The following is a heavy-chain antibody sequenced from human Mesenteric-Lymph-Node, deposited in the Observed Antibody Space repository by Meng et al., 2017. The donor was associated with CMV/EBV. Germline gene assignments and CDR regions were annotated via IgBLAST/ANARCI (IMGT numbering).Heavy chain of an antibody. CDR3: ARGRDF. V-gene: IGHV1-8*01. J-gene: IGHJ4*02. Sequence: ASVKVSCKASGYTFTNNDINWLRQATGQGLEWMGWMNPYNGNTGYAQKFQGRVTITRSTSMSTAYMELSSLRSEDTAVHYCARGRDFWGLGTLVTVSS. CDR2: MNPYNGNT. CDR1: GYTFTNND.